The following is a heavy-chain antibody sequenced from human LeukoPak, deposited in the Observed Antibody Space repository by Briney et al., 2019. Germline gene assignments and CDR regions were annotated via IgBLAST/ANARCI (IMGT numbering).Heavy chain of an antibody. Sequence: GASVKVSCKVSGYTLTELSMHWVRQAPGKGLEWMGGFDPEDGETIYAQKFQGRVTMTEDTSTDTAYMELSSLRSEDTAVYYCATNVAAWTVGVGELGDPQYFDYWGQGTLVTVSS. CDR1: GYTLTELS. CDR3: ATNVAAWTVGVGELGDPQYFDY. D-gene: IGHD4-23*01. J-gene: IGHJ4*02. V-gene: IGHV1-24*01. CDR2: FDPEDGET.